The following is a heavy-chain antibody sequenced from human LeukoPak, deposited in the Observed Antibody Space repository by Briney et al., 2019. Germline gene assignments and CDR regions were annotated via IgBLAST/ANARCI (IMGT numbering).Heavy chain of an antibody. CDR3: AKDQGGSFDY. Sequence: SGGSLRLSCAASGFTFSSYGMHWVRQAPGRGLEWVSFIRYDGSDKYYADSVKSRFTISRDNSKTTLYLQMNSLRVEDTAVYYCAKDQGGSFDYWGQGTLVTVSS. J-gene: IGHJ4*02. CDR1: GFTFSSYG. CDR2: IRYDGSDK. V-gene: IGHV3-30*02. D-gene: IGHD2-15*01.